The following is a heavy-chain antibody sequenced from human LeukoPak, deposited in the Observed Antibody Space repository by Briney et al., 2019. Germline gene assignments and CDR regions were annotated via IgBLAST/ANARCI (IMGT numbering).Heavy chain of an antibody. CDR1: GVSFSSYE. D-gene: IGHD6-19*01. Sequence: GGSLRLSCAASGVSFSSYEMSWIRQPPGKGLEWVSYICSSGSTIYYADSVKGRFTISINNAKNSLYLQMNRLRAEDTAVYYFARDSSQESSGWPNWFDPWRQETLVSVSS. V-gene: IGHV3-48*03. CDR2: ICSSGSTI. CDR3: ARDSSQESSGWPNWFDP. J-gene: IGHJ5*02.